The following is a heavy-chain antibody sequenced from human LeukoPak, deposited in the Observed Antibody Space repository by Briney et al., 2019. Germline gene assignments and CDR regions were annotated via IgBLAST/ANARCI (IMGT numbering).Heavy chain of an antibody. V-gene: IGHV3-74*01. CDR1: GFTFSSYW. CDR3: ARAPWGYCSGGSCYSSYFDY. Sequence: PGGSLRLSCAASGFTFSSYWMHWVRQAPGKGLVWVSRINSDGSSTSYEDSVKGRFTISRDNTKTTLYLQMNSIGAEDTAVYYCARAPWGYCSGGSCYSSYFDYWGQGTLVTVSS. D-gene: IGHD2-15*01. CDR2: INSDGSST. J-gene: IGHJ4*02.